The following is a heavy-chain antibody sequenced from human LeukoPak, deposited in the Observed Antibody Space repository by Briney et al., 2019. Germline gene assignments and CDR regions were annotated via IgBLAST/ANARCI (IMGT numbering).Heavy chain of an antibody. V-gene: IGHV4-34*01. Sequence: PSETLSLTCAVYGGSFSGYYWSWIRQPPGKGLEWIGEINHSGSTKYNPSLKSRVTISVDTSKNQFSLKLSSVTAADTAVYYCARGPGPGIAVAGSEYFQHWGQGTLVTVSS. D-gene: IGHD6-19*01. J-gene: IGHJ1*01. CDR2: INHSGST. CDR3: ARGPGPGIAVAGSEYFQH. CDR1: GGSFSGYY.